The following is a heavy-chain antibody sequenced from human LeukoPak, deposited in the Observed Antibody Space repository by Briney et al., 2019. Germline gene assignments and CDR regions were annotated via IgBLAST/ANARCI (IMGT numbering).Heavy chain of an antibody. D-gene: IGHD6-6*01. J-gene: IGHJ5*02. CDR3: AIVVAARQGTIDP. Sequence: SETLSLTCTVSGGSISSGDYYWSWIRQPPGKGLEWIGYIYYSGSTYYNPSLKSRVTISVDTSKNQFSLKLSSVTAADTAVYYCAIVVAARQGTIDPWGQGTLVTISS. V-gene: IGHV4-30-4*01. CDR1: GGSISSGDYY. CDR2: IYYSGST.